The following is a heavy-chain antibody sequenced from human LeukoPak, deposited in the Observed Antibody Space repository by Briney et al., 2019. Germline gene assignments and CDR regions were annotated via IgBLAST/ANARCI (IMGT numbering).Heavy chain of an antibody. CDR1: RFSSSKDW. Sequence: GGSLRLSCAASRFSSSKDWMASNDQAPGRGLEWVASIKPDGSVIYYGDSVKGRFTLSRDNTKNSLYLQMNSLRAEDTSVYYCARPVWDPWHWGQGNLVTVSS. J-gene: IGHJ4*02. V-gene: IGHV3-7*04. D-gene: IGHD1-26*01. CDR2: IKPDGSVI. CDR3: ARPVWDPWH.